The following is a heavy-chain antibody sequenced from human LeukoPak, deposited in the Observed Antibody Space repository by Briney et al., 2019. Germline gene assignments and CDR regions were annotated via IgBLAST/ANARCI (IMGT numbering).Heavy chain of an antibody. J-gene: IGHJ4*02. CDR2: IEQDGSER. V-gene: IGHV3-7*01. CDR1: GFTFSNYW. D-gene: IGHD1-26*01. CDR3: ARDKVVGATYFDY. Sequence: GGSLRLSCAASGFTFSNYWMSWVRQAPGKGLEWVASIEQDGSERYYVDSVKGRFTISRDNAKNSLYLQMNSLRAEDTAVYYCARDKVVGATYFDYWGQGTLVTVSS.